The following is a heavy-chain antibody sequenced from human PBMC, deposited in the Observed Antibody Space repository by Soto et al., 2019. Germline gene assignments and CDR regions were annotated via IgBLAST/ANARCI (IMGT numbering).Heavy chain of an antibody. CDR3: AKDAYGYSSGWSLTDY. D-gene: IGHD6-19*01. CDR1: GFTFSSYG. V-gene: IGHV3-30*18. J-gene: IGHJ4*02. Sequence: PGGSLRLSCAASGFTFSSYGMHWVRQAPGKGLEWVAVISYDGSNKYYADSVKGRFTISRDNSKNTLYLQMNSLRAEDTAVYYCAKDAYGYSSGWSLTDYWGQGTLVTVSS. CDR2: ISYDGSNK.